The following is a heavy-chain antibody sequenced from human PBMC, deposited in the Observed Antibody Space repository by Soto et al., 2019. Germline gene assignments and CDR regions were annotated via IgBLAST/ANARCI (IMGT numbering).Heavy chain of an antibody. Sequence: SETLSLTCTVSGGSISSYYWSWIRQPPGKGLEWIGYIYYSGSTNYNPSLKSRVTISVDTSKNQFSLKLSSVTAADTAVYYCASGGRETNWALFDYWGQGTLVTVSS. CDR1: GGSISSYY. J-gene: IGHJ4*02. D-gene: IGHD7-27*01. CDR3: ASGGRETNWALFDY. CDR2: IYYSGST. V-gene: IGHV4-59*01.